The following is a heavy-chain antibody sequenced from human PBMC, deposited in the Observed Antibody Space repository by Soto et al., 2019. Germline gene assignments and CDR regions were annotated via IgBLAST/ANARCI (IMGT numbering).Heavy chain of an antibody. CDR1: GGTFSSYA. V-gene: IGHV1-69*06. Sequence: SVKVSCKASGGTFSSYAISWVRQAPGQGLEWMGGIIPIFGTANYAQKFQGRVTITADKSTSTAYMELSSLRSEDTAVYYCACLITYYDFCRGYPHHMDVWGQGNTVTVSS. CDR2: IIPIFGTA. CDR3: ACLITYYDFCRGYPHHMDV. J-gene: IGHJ6*02. D-gene: IGHD3-3*01.